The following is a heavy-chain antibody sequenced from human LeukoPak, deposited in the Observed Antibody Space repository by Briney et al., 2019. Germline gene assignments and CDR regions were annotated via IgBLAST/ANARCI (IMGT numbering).Heavy chain of an antibody. V-gene: IGHV3-66*02. D-gene: IGHD1-1*01. J-gene: IGHJ5*02. CDR3: ARGCLERRWFDP. CDR1: GFTVSSNY. CDR2: IYSGGST. Sequence: GGSLRLSCAASGFTVSSNYMSWVRQAPGKGLEWVSVIYSGGSTYYADSVKGRFTISRDNSKNTLYLQMNSLRAEDTAVYYCARGCLERRWFDPWGQGTLGTVSP.